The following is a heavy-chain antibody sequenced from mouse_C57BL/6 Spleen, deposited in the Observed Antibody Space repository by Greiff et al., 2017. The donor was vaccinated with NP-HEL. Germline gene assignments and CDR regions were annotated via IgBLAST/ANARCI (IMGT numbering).Heavy chain of an antibody. Sequence: EVKLVESGGDLVKPGGSLKLSCAASGFTFSSYGMSWVRQTPDKRLEWVATISSGGSDTYYPDSVKGRFTFSRDKAKNTLYLQMNSLQSEDAAMYYYARKIYYGPHWYFDVWGTGTTVTVSS. CDR2: ISSGGSDT. V-gene: IGHV5-6*01. CDR1: GFTFSSYG. D-gene: IGHD2-1*01. J-gene: IGHJ1*03. CDR3: ARKIYYGPHWYFDV.